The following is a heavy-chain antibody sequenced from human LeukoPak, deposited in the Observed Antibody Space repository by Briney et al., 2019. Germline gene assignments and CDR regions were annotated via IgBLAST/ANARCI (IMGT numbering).Heavy chain of an antibody. CDR1: GFTFSRYA. D-gene: IGHD3-22*01. CDR2: ISGSGGST. V-gene: IGHV3-23*01. Sequence: GGSLRLSCAASGFTFSRYAMSWVRQAPGKGLEWVSAISGSGGSTYYADSVKGRFTISRDNSKNTLYLQMNSLRAEDTAVYYCAKSDDSSGYYSGAFDIWGQGTMVTVSS. J-gene: IGHJ3*02. CDR3: AKSDDSSGYYSGAFDI.